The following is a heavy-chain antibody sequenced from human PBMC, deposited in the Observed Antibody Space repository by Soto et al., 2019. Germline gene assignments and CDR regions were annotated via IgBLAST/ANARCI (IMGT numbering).Heavy chain of an antibody. D-gene: IGHD2-8*01. CDR1: GLTFSSSG. J-gene: IGHJ6*03. Sequence: GGSLRLSCAASGLTFSSSGMHWVRQAPGKGLEWVAVIWYDGSITYYADSVKGRFTISRDNSKNTLYLQMNSLRAEDTAVYYCARGWCSYCYYVDVWGKGTTVTVSS. CDR3: ARGWCSYCYYVDV. V-gene: IGHV3-33*01. CDR2: IWYDGSIT.